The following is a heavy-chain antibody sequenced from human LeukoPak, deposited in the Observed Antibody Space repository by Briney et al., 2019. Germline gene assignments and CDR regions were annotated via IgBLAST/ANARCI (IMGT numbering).Heavy chain of an antibody. J-gene: IGHJ6*03. Sequence: SETLSLTCTVSGDSISPYYWNWIRQPPGKGLEWIGYISYSGSTNYNPSLKSRVTISVDTSKNQFSLKLSSVTAADTAVYYCGRGHCSGGSCYLYYYYMDVWGKGTTVTVSS. D-gene: IGHD2-15*01. CDR3: GRGHCSGGSCYLYYYYMDV. V-gene: IGHV4-59*08. CDR1: GDSISPYY. CDR2: ISYSGST.